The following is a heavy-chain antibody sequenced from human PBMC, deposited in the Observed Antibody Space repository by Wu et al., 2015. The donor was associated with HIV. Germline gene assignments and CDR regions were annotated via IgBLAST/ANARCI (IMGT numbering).Heavy chain of an antibody. CDR3: ARDRLICGGDCYTFDY. V-gene: IGHV1-69*12. CDR2: IIPIFGTA. Sequence: QVQLVQSGAEVKKPGSSVKVSCKASGGTFSSYAISWVRQAPGQGLEWMGGIIPIFGTANYAQKFQGRVTITADESTSTAYMELSSLRSEDTAVYYCARDRLICGGDCYTFDYWGQGNPGHRLL. CDR1: GGTFSSYA. J-gene: IGHJ4*02. D-gene: IGHD2-21*01.